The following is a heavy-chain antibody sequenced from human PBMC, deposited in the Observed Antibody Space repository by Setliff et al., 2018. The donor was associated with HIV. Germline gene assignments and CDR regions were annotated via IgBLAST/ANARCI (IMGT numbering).Heavy chain of an antibody. Sequence: GASLKISCAASGFTFSSYGMHWVRQAPGKGLEWVAVIWYDGSNKYYADSVKGRFTISRDNSKNTLYLQMNSLRAEDTAVYYCARDRTMVRGKGEAFDIWGQGTMVTVSS. D-gene: IGHD3-10*01. CDR1: GFTFSSYG. V-gene: IGHV3-33*01. J-gene: IGHJ3*02. CDR3: ARDRTMVRGKGEAFDI. CDR2: IWYDGSNK.